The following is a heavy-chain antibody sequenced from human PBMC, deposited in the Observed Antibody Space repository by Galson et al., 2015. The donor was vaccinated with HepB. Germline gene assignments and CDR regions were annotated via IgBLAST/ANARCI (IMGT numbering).Heavy chain of an antibody. J-gene: IGHJ5*02. CDR2: ISRGGNSI. D-gene: IGHD3-10*01. V-gene: IGHV3-21*06. CDR1: GFTFNIYN. CDR3: ARDYRPDFGSGSYYPNWFDP. Sequence: LRLSCAASGFTFNIYNMNWVRQAPGKGLEWVSSISRGGNSIYYADSLKGRFTVSRDNAKNSLFLQMNNLGAEDTAVYYCARDYRPDFGSGSYYPNWFDPWGQGTLVTVSS.